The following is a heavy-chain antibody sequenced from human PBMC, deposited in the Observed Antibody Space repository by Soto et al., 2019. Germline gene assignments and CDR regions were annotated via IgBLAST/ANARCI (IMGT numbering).Heavy chain of an antibody. Sequence: EVQLLESGGGLVQPGGSLRLSCAASGFPFTGYAMSWVRQAPGKGLEWVSAISGHGDATFYADSVKGRFTISRDNSKNTLYLHMNGLRAEDTALYYCANSRVSMVRGLIIIPNYWGQGTLVTVSS. CDR3: ANSRVSMVRGLIIIPNY. CDR1: GFPFTGYA. CDR2: ISGHGDAT. J-gene: IGHJ4*02. V-gene: IGHV3-23*01. D-gene: IGHD3-10*01.